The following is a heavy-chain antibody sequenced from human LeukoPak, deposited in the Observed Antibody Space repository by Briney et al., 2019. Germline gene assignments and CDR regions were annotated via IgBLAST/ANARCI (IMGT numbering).Heavy chain of an antibody. V-gene: IGHV3-7*04. D-gene: IGHD1-1*01. Sequence: GGSLRLSCAASGFTFSNYWMSWVRQAPGKGLEWVANIKQDGSEKYYVDSVKGRFTISRDNAKNSLYLQMNSLRAEDTAVYYCARDSPGYLAYDSWGQGTLVTVSS. CDR2: IKQDGSEK. J-gene: IGHJ4*02. CDR3: ARDSPGYLAYDS. CDR1: GFTFSNYW.